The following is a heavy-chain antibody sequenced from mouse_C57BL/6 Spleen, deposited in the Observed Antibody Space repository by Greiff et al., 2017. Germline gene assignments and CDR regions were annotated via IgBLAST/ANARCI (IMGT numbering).Heavy chain of an antibody. CDR2: IDPSDCET. J-gene: IGHJ4*01. V-gene: IGHV1-52*01. Sequence: QVQLQQPGAELVRPGSSVKLSCKASGYTFTSYWMHWVKQRPIQGLEWIGNIDPSDCETHYNQKFKDKATLTVDKSSSTAYMQLSSLTSEDSAVYYCARAYGNLYYAMDYWGQGTSVTVSS. D-gene: IGHD2-1*01. CDR3: ARAYGNLYYAMDY. CDR1: GYTFTSYW.